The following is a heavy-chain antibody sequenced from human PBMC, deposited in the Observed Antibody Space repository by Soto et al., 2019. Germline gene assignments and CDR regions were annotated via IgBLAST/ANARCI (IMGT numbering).Heavy chain of an antibody. CDR1: GYTFTSYY. CDR2: INPSGGST. D-gene: IGHD3-10*01. V-gene: IGHV1-46*01. J-gene: IGHJ5*02. CDR3: ARDRGGMSYYYGSPGWFDP. Sequence: GASVKVSCKASGYTFTSYYMHWVRQAPGQGLEWMGIINPSGGSTSYAQKFQGRVTMTRDTSTSTVYMELSSLRSEDTAVYYCARDRGGMSYYYGSPGWFDPWGPGTLVTVSS.